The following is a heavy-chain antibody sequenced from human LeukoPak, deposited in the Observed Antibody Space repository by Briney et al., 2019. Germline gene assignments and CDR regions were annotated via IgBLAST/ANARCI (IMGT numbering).Heavy chain of an antibody. J-gene: IGHJ4*02. CDR3: ARRSGSAIDY. CDR2: IYYSGST. V-gene: IGHV4-39*01. CDR1: GVSISSSSYY. D-gene: IGHD1-26*01. Sequence: PSETLSLTCTVSGVSISSSSYYWGWIRQPPGKGLEWIGRIYYSGSTYYNPSLKSRVTISVDTSKNQFSLKLSSVTAADTAVYYCARRSGSAIDYWGQGTLVTVSS.